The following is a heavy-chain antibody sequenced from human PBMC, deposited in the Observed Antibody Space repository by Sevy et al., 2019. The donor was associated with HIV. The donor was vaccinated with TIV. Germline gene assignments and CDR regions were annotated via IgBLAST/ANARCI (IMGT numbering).Heavy chain of an antibody. CDR1: GFTFSSYV. Sequence: GGSLRLSCAASGFTFSSYVMHWVRQAPGKGLEWVALIWYDGTIKYYADSVKGGFTISRDNSKDTLFLQMNSLKPEDTAVYYCARGGGYCGGDCYSIDYWGQGALVTVSS. J-gene: IGHJ4*02. CDR2: IWYDGTIK. D-gene: IGHD2-21*02. V-gene: IGHV3-33*08. CDR3: ARGGGYCGGDCYSIDY.